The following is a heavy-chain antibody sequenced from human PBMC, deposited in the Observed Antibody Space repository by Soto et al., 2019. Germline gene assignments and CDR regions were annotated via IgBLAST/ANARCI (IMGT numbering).Heavy chain of an antibody. CDR1: GFTFANYG. CDR2: ISYDGSRK. D-gene: IGHD2-15*01. V-gene: IGHV3-30*18. CDR3: AKGLPQGDIVIPPPAPRFDY. Sequence: PGGSLRLSCAASGFTFANYGMHWVRQAPDKGLEWMAFISYDGSRKSYADSVKGRFTISRDNSKKTLHLEMSSLRAEDTAMYYCAKGLPQGDIVIPPPAPRFDYWGQGTLVTVSS. J-gene: IGHJ4*02.